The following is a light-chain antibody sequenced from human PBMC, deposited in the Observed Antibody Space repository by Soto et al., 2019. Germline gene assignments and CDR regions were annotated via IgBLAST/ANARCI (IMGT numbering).Light chain of an antibody. CDR2: EGS. CDR3: CSYAGSSTFVYV. V-gene: IGLV2-23*03. J-gene: IGLJ1*01. Sequence: QSALTQPASVSGSPGQSITISCTGTSSDVGSYNLVSWYQQHPGKATKLMIYEGSKRPSGVSNRFSGSKSGNTASLTISGLQAEDEADYYCCSYAGSSTFVYVFGTGNKLTVL. CDR1: SSDVGSYNL.